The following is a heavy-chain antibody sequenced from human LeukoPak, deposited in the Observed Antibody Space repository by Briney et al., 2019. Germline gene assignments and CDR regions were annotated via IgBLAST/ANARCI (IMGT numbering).Heavy chain of an antibody. Sequence: ASVKVSCKASGGTFSSYAISWVRQAPGQGLEWMGIINPSGSSTSYAQKFQGRVTMARDTSASTVYMELNSLRSEDTAVYYCARDLSGYSSGWVDYWGQGTLVTVSS. J-gene: IGHJ4*02. D-gene: IGHD6-19*01. CDR1: GGTFSSYA. CDR2: INPSGSST. V-gene: IGHV1-46*01. CDR3: ARDLSGYSSGWVDY.